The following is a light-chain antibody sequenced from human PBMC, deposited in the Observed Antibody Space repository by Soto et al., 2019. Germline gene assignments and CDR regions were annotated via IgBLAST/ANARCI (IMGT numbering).Light chain of an antibody. CDR3: AAWDDSVKGVL. CDR2: GNN. Sequence: QSVLTQSPSASGPPGQRVTIACSGSTSNFGSNSVNWYQQLPGTAPKVVIYGNNQRPSGVPDRFSGSKSGTSASLAISGLQSDDEADYYCAAWDDSVKGVLFGGGTKLTVL. CDR1: TSNFGSNS. J-gene: IGLJ2*01. V-gene: IGLV1-44*01.